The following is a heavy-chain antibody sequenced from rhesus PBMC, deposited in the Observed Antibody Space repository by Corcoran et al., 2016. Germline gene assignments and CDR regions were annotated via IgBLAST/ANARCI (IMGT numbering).Heavy chain of an antibody. CDR3: ARGSPNGMGGSWDV. Sequence: EVQLVQSGAEVKKPGASVKISCKASGYTFPDHYLNWVRQAPGKGLEWMGRVDPEDGEADYAKKFQDRVTITADMSTDTAYMELSSLRSEDTAVYYCARGSPNGMGGSWDVWGRGVLVTVSS. V-gene: IGHV1-111*02. CDR2: VDPEDGEA. D-gene: IGHD1-32*01. CDR1: GYTFPDHY. J-gene: IGHJ5-2*02.